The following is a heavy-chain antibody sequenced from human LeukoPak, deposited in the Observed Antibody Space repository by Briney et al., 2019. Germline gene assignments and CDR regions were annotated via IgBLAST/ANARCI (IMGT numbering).Heavy chain of an antibody. Sequence: ASVKVSCKASGYTFTGYYMHWVRQAPGQGLEWMGWINPNSGGTNYAQKFQGRVTMTRDTSISTAYMELSRLRSDATAVNYCARGVYYYDSSGYYYFDYWGQGTLVTVSS. CDR3: ARGVYYYDSSGYYYFDY. J-gene: IGHJ4*02. CDR2: INPNSGGT. CDR1: GYTFTGYY. D-gene: IGHD3-22*01. V-gene: IGHV1-2*02.